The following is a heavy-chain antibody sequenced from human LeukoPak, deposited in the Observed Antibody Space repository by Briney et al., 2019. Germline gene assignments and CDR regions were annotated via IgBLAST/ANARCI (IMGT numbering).Heavy chain of an antibody. Sequence: TSETLSLTCAISGGSVSSASYYRSWIRQPPGKGLEWIGYISYSGSTNYNPSLKSRVTMSLDTSKNQFSLKLSSVTAADTAVYHCARDSGSNFDYWGQGTLVTVSS. D-gene: IGHD2-15*01. V-gene: IGHV4-61*01. CDR3: ARDSGSNFDY. CDR1: GGSVSSASYY. CDR2: ISYSGST. J-gene: IGHJ4*02.